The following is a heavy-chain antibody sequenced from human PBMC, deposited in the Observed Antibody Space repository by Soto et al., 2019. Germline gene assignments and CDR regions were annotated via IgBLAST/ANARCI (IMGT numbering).Heavy chain of an antibody. V-gene: IGHV1-18*01. Sequence: ASVKVSCKASGYTSTSYGISWVRQAPGQGLEWMGWISAYNGNTNYAQKLQGRVTMATDTSTSTAYMELRSLRSDDTAVYYCARVYPGSSGYYYDFDYWGQGTLVTVSS. D-gene: IGHD3-22*01. CDR3: ARVYPGSSGYYYDFDY. CDR1: GYTSTSYG. CDR2: ISAYNGNT. J-gene: IGHJ4*02.